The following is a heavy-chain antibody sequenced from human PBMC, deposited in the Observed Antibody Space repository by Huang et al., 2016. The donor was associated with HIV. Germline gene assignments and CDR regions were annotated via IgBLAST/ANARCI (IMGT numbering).Heavy chain of an antibody. V-gene: IGHV4-34*01. CDR1: GGSFSGYY. CDR3: ARGQGGYYYYYMDV. Sequence: QVQLQQWGAGLLRPSETLSLTCAVYGGSFSGYYGTWIRQPPGKGLEWIGEINHSESTNYKPSLKSRVTISVDQSRNQFSLTLTSVTAADTAVYYCARGQGGYYYYYMDVWGKGTTVTVSS. J-gene: IGHJ6*03. CDR2: INHSEST.